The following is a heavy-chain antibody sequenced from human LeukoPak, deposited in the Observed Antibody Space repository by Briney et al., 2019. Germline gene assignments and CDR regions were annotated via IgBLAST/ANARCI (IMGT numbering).Heavy chain of an antibody. CDR2: INDNGGRT. V-gene: IGHV3-64D*09. Sequence: GGTLRLSCSASGFTFSRYAMHWVRQAPGKGLEYVSGINDNGGRTHYGDSVKGRFSISRDNSKNTLHLQMSTLRAEDTALYYCVKDVGGSYAFDYWGQGILVTVSS. J-gene: IGHJ4*02. CDR3: VKDVGGSYAFDY. CDR1: GFTFSRYA. D-gene: IGHD1-26*01.